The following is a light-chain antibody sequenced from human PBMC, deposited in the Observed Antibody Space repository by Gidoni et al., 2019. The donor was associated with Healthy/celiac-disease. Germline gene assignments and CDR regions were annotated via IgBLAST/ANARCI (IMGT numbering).Light chain of an antibody. CDR2: QDN. Sequence: SYDLTQPPSVSVFPGQTASIPCSGDKLGDKYACWYQQKPGQSPVLVIYQDNKRPSGIPERFSGSNSGNTATLTISGTQAIDEADYYCQAWDSSTGVVFGGGTKLTVL. CDR3: QAWDSSTGVV. J-gene: IGLJ2*01. CDR1: KLGDKY. V-gene: IGLV3-1*01.